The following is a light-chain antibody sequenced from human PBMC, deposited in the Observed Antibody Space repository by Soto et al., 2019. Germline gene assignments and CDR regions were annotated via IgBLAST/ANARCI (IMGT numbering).Light chain of an antibody. Sequence: QPVLTQPPSVSGAPGQRVTISCTGSSSNIGAGYDVHWYQQVPGTAPKLLIYGNNNRPSGVPDRFSGSKSGTSASLAITGLQAEDEADYYCQSSDSSLSVVFGGGTKLTVL. CDR3: QSSDSSLSVV. CDR1: SSNIGAGYD. J-gene: IGLJ2*01. CDR2: GNN. V-gene: IGLV1-40*01.